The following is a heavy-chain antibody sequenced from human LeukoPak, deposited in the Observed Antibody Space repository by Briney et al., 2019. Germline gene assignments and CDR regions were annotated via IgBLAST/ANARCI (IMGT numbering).Heavy chain of an antibody. CDR1: GGSFSGYY. CDR2: INHSGST. Sequence: SETLSLTCAVYGGSFSGYYWSWIRQPPGKGLEWIGEINHSGSTNYNPSLKSRVTISVDTSKNQFSLKLSSVTAADTAVYYCAGLQSSSWYDWFDPWGQGTLVTVSS. J-gene: IGHJ5*02. D-gene: IGHD6-13*01. CDR3: AGLQSSSWYDWFDP. V-gene: IGHV4-34*01.